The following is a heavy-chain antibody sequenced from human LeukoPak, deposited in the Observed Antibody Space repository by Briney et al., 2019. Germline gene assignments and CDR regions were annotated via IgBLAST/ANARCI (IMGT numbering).Heavy chain of an antibody. D-gene: IGHD4-23*01. V-gene: IGHV4-34*01. CDR2: INHSGST. CDR3: ARRALSTVVTPRKGYFDL. Sequence: SETLSLTCAVYGGSFSGYYWSWLRQPPGKGLEWIGEINHSGSTNYNPSLKSRVTISVDTSKNQFSLKLSSVTAADTAVYYCARRALSTVVTPRKGYFDLWGRGTLVTVSS. CDR1: GGSFSGYY. J-gene: IGHJ2*01.